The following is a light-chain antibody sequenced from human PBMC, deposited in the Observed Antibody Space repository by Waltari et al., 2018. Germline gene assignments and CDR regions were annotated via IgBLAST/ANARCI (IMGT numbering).Light chain of an antibody. CDR1: SGHSSYA. CDR2: VNSDGSH. J-gene: IGLJ3*02. V-gene: IGLV4-69*01. CDR3: QTGGFGIWV. Sequence: QLMLTQSPSASASLGASVKLTCPLSSGHSSYASAWHQQQPEKGPRYLMKVNSDGSHIKGDGIPDRFSGSSSGAERYLTISSLQSEDEADYYCQTGGFGIWVFGGGTKLTVL.